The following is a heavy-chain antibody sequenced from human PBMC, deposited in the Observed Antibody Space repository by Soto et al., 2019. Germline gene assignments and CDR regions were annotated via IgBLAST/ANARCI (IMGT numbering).Heavy chain of an antibody. D-gene: IGHD3-10*01. CDR3: ARGSGWPY. J-gene: IGHJ4*02. CDR2: ISSDGSST. V-gene: IGHV3-74*01. CDR1: GFTFSSYW. Sequence: GGSLRLSCAASGFTFSSYWMHWVRQAPGKGLVWVSGISSDGSSTDYADPVKGRFTISRDNAKNTLYLQLNSLRAKDTAVYYCARGSGWPYWGRGTLVTVSS.